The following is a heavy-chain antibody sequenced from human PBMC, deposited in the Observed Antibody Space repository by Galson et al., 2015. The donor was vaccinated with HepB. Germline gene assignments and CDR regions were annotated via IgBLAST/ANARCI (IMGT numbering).Heavy chain of an antibody. CDR3: AILGDDYFGSPTQPNGFDP. Sequence: SVKVSCKVSGSFLTELSMHWVRQAPGKGLEWMGGFDPEDGEALYAQKFQGRIIMTEDTSTDTSYMELRGLRSDDTAVYYCAILGDDYFGSPTQPNGFDPWGQGTLIIVSS. J-gene: IGHJ5*02. CDR2: FDPEDGEA. V-gene: IGHV1-24*01. D-gene: IGHD3-10*01. CDR1: GSFLTELS.